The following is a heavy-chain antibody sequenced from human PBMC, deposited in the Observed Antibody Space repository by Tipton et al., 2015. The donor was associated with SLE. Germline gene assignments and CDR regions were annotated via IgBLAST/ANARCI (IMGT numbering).Heavy chain of an antibody. Sequence: GSLRLSCAASGFTFSSYSMNWVRQAPGKGLEWVSSISSSSSYIYYADSVKGRFTISRDNAKKSLYLQMNSLRAEDTAVYYCARAEMTTEGSVFYFYVDVWGKGTTVTVSS. V-gene: IGHV3-21*01. CDR3: ARAEMTTEGSVFYFYVDV. CDR1: GFTFSSYS. D-gene: IGHD5-24*01. CDR2: ISSSSSYI. J-gene: IGHJ6*03.